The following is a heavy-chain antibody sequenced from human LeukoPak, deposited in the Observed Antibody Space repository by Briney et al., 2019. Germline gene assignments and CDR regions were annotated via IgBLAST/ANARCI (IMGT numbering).Heavy chain of an antibody. CDR3: AKDVRAGSWGDYYYYHMDV. CDR1: AFTFSRYG. V-gene: IGHV3-30*02. Sequence: GGSLRLSCAASAFTFSRYGMHWVRQAPGKGLEWVAFIRYDGSNKYYADSVNGRFVISRDNSKNTVSLYMNSLRAEDTAVYYCAKDVRAGSWGDYYYYHMDVWGKGTTVTISS. D-gene: IGHD1-14*01. CDR2: IRYDGSNK. J-gene: IGHJ6*04.